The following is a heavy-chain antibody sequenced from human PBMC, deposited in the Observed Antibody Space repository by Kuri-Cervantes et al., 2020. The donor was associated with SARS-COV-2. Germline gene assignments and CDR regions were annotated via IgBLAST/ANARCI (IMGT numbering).Heavy chain of an antibody. Sequence: GSLRLSCTVSGGSISSSSYYWGWIRQPPGKGLEWIGSIYYSGSTYYNPSLKSRVTISVDTSKNQFSLKLSSVTAADTAVYYCARGGCSSTSCYSKHQKNWFDPWGQGTLVTVSS. CDR3: ARGGCSSTSCYSKHQKNWFDP. J-gene: IGHJ5*02. CDR2: IYYSGST. CDR1: GGSISSSSYY. V-gene: IGHV4-39*01. D-gene: IGHD2-2*01.